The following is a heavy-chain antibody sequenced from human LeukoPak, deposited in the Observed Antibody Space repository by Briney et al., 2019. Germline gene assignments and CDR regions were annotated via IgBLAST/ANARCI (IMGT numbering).Heavy chain of an antibody. V-gene: IGHV4-34*01. CDR3: ATYYDSFYGMDV. CDR2: INHSGST. J-gene: IGHJ6*02. CDR1: GGSFSGYY. D-gene: IGHD3-3*01. Sequence: SETLSLTCAVYGGSFSGYYWSWIRQPPGKGLEWIGEINHSGSTNYNPSLKSRVTISVDTSKNQFSLKLSSVTAADTAVYYCATYYDSFYGMDVWGQGTTVTVSS.